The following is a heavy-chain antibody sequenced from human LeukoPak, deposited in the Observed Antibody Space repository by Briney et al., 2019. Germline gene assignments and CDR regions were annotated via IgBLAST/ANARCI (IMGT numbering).Heavy chain of an antibody. CDR3: AKAHRKGVNSYGASFDY. V-gene: IGHV3-23*01. D-gene: IGHD5-18*01. CDR2: ISGSGGST. Sequence: GGSLRLSCAASGFTFSSYAMSWVRQAPGKGLEWVSAISGSGGSTYYADSVKGRFTISRDNSKNTLYLQMNSLRAGDTAVYYCAKAHRKGVNSYGASFDYWGQGTLVTVSS. CDR1: GFTFSSYA. J-gene: IGHJ4*02.